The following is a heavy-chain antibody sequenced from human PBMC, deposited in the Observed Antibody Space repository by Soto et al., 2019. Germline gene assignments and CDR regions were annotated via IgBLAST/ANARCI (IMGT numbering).Heavy chain of an antibody. CDR3: ARVRDFWSGYYDDY. CDR2: ISAYNGNT. J-gene: IGHJ4*02. V-gene: IGHV1-18*01. D-gene: IGHD3-3*01. Sequence: ASVKVSCKASGYTFTSYGISWVRQAPGQGLEWMGWISAYNGNTNYAQKLQGRVTMTTDTSTSTAYMEMRSLRSDDTAVYYCARVRDFWSGYYDDYWGQGTLVTVSS. CDR1: GYTFTSYG.